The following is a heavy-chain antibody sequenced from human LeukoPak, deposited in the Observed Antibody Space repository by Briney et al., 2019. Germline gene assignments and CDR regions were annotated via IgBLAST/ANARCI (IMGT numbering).Heavy chain of an antibody. CDR3: ASAGDLDTAMVDPKYYFDY. V-gene: IGHV1-8*01. Sequence: ASVKVSCKASGYTFTSYDINWVRQASGQGLEWRGWMNPNSGNTGYAQKFQGRVTITADKSTSTAYMELSSLRSEDTAVYYCASAGDLDTAMVDPKYYFDYWGQGTLVTVSS. D-gene: IGHD5-18*01. CDR1: GYTFTSYD. CDR2: MNPNSGNT. J-gene: IGHJ4*02.